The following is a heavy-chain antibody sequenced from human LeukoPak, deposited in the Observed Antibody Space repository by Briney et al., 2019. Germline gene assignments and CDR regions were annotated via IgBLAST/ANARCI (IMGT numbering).Heavy chain of an antibody. CDR2: YYYSGST. CDR1: GGPISFFY. CDR3: ARHGYDSSGWYYFDY. Sequence: SETLSFTCTVCGGPISFFYWSWIRKPPGKRLEWIGYYYYSGSTNYNPSLRSRVTISVDTSKNQFSLQLNSVTAADTAVYYCARHGYDSSGWYYFDYWGQGTLVTVSS. V-gene: IGHV4-59*08. J-gene: IGHJ4*02. D-gene: IGHD6-19*01.